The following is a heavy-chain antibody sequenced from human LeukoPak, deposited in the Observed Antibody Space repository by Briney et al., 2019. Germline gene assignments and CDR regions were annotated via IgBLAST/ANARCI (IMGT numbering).Heavy chain of an antibody. V-gene: IGHV3-74*01. D-gene: IGHD2-2*01. J-gene: IGHJ4*02. CDR1: GFTFKLYW. CDR3: ARADCSSTSCYLWAY. Sequence: GGSLRLSCAASGFTFKLYWMHWVRQVPGKGPVWVARINDDGSDTVYADSVKGRFTISRDNSKNTLYLQMNSLRAEDTAVYYCARADCSSTSCYLWAYWGQGTLVTVSS. CDR2: INDDGSDT.